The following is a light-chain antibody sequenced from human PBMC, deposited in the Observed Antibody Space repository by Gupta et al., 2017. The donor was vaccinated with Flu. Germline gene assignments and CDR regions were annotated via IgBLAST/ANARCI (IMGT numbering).Light chain of an antibody. J-gene: IGKJ5*01. CDR1: QSISSY. Sequence: DRVTITCRASQSISSYLNWYQQKPGKAPKLLIYAASSLQSGVPSRFSGSGSGTDFTLTISSLQPEDFATYYCQQSYSTLGITFGQGTRLEIK. V-gene: IGKV1-39*01. CDR3: QQSYSTLGIT. CDR2: AAS.